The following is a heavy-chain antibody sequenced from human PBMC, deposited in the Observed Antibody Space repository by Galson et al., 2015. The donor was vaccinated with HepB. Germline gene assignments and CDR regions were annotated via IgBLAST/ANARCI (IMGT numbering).Heavy chain of an antibody. D-gene: IGHD2/OR15-2a*01. V-gene: IGHV3-23*01. CDR1: GFTFTSYG. Sequence: SLRLSCAACGFTFTSYGMSWVRQAPGKGPECVSAISRGGDTSDYADSVKGRFTVSRDSSTNTLYLQMNGLRADDTAIYYCVRGTTAPDYWGQGTLVTVSS. CDR3: VRGTTAPDY. J-gene: IGHJ4*02. CDR2: ISRGGDTS.